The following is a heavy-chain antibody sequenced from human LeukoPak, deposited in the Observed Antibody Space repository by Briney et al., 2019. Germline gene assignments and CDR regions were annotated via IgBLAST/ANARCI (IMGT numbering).Heavy chain of an antibody. V-gene: IGHV4-39*01. Sequence: PSETLSLTCTVSGGSISSSSYYWGWIRQPPGKGLEWIGSIYCSGSTYYNPSLKSRVTISVDTSKNQFSLKLGSVTAADTAVYYCARLTTVTYYYYMDVWGKGTTVTVSS. CDR3: ARLTTVTYYYYMDV. D-gene: IGHD4-17*01. J-gene: IGHJ6*03. CDR1: GGSISSSSYY. CDR2: IYCSGST.